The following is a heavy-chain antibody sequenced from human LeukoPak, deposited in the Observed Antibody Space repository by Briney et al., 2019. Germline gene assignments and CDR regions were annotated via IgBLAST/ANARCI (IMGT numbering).Heavy chain of an antibody. CDR1: GGSISSYY. J-gene: IGHJ4*02. CDR2: IYYSGST. D-gene: IGHD3-10*01. V-gene: IGHV4-59*01. CDR3: ASFSNGPGGFDY. Sequence: NPSETLSLTCTVSGGSISSYYWSWIRQPPGKGLGWIGYIYYSGSTNYNPSLKSRVTISVDTSKNQFSLKLSSVTAADTAVYYCASFSNGPGGFDYWGQGTLVTVSS.